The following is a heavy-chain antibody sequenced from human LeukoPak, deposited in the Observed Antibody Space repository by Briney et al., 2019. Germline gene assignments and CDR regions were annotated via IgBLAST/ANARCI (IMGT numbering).Heavy chain of an antibody. J-gene: IGHJ4*02. CDR3: AREDHIVVVPAAKIGTFDY. Sequence: SQTLSLTCAISGDSVSSNSAAWNWIRQSPSRGLEWLGRTYYRSKWYNDYAVSVKSRITINPDTSKNQISLQLNSVTPEGTAVYYCAREDHIVVVPAAKIGTFDYWGQGTLVTVSS. CDR2: TYYRSKWYN. CDR1: GDSVSSNSAA. V-gene: IGHV6-1*01. D-gene: IGHD2-2*01.